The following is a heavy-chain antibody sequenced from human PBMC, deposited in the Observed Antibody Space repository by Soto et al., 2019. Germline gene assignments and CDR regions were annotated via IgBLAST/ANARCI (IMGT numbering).Heavy chain of an antibody. Sequence: GESLKISCKGSGYSVTSYWIGWVRQMPGKGLEWMGIIYPGDSDTRYSPSFQGQVTISADKSISTAYLQWSSLKASDTAMYYCARRKYYDFWSGLTRSPSAFDIWGQGTMVTVSS. CDR3: ARRKYYDFWSGLTRSPSAFDI. D-gene: IGHD3-3*01. CDR1: GYSVTSYW. CDR2: IYPGDSDT. V-gene: IGHV5-51*01. J-gene: IGHJ3*02.